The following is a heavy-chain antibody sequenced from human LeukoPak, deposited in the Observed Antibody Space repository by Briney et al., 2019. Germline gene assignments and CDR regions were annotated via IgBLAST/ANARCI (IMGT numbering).Heavy chain of an antibody. D-gene: IGHD2-21*02. J-gene: IGHJ4*02. CDR3: ASPVTQKGYYFDY. Sequence: SETLSLTCTVSGGSISSYYWSWIRQPPGKGLEWMGYIYYSGSTYYNPSLKSRVTISVDRSKNQFSLKLSPVTAADTAVYYCASPVTQKGYYFDYWGQGTLVTVSS. CDR1: GGSISSYY. CDR2: IYYSGST. V-gene: IGHV4-59*08.